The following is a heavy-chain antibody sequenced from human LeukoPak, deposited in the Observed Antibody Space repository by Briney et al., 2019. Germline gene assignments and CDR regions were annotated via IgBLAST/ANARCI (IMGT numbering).Heavy chain of an antibody. CDR2: IYYSGST. CDR1: GGSVSSGSYY. V-gene: IGHV4-61*01. Sequence: TSETLSLTCTVSGGSVSSGSYYWSWIRQPPGKGLEGVGYIYYSGSTNYNPSLKSRVTISVDTSKNQFSLKLSSVTAADTAVYYCARDTYYYGSGSYNNWFDPWGQGTLVTVSS. J-gene: IGHJ5*02. CDR3: ARDTYYYGSGSYNNWFDP. D-gene: IGHD3-10*01.